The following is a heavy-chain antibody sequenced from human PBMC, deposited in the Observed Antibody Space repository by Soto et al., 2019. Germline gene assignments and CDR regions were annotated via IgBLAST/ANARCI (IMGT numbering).Heavy chain of an antibody. V-gene: IGHV3-53*01. D-gene: IGHD6-6*01. Sequence: GGSLRLSCSVSGLIVTNNYITWVRQAPGKGLEWVSIIYAGGNTFYADSVKGRFTISRDRLKNTVYLQMSSLRTEDTAMYYCASGSKIAARLGWNWFDTWGQGTLVTVSS. J-gene: IGHJ5*02. CDR1: GLIVTNNY. CDR2: IYAGGNT. CDR3: ASGSKIAARLGWNWFDT.